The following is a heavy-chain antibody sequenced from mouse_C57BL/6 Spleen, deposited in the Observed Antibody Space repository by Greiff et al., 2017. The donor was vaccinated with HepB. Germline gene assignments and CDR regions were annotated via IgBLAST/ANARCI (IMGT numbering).Heavy chain of an antibody. Sequence: EESGPGLVKPSQSLSLTCSVTGYSITSGYYWNWIRQFPGNKLEWMGYISYDGSNNYNPSLKNRISITRDTSKNQFFLKLNSVTTEDTATYYCARDRDWDGYYYAMDYWGQGTSVTVSS. CDR3: ARDRDWDGYYYAMDY. D-gene: IGHD4-1*01. CDR2: ISYDGSN. V-gene: IGHV3-6*01. CDR1: GYSITSGYY. J-gene: IGHJ4*01.